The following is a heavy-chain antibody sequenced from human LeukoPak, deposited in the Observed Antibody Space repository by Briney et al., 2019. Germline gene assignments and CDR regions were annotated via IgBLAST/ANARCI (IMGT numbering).Heavy chain of an antibody. CDR2: INQDGDRK. Sequence: PGGSLRLSCAASKLTFSHYWMSWVRQAPGKGLQWVAAINQDGDRKEYVDSVKGRFSISRDSATNSLPLQMNSLRAEDTAVYYCDRSDYWGQGTLVTVSS. V-gene: IGHV3-7*01. CDR1: KLTFSHYW. J-gene: IGHJ4*02. CDR3: DRSDY.